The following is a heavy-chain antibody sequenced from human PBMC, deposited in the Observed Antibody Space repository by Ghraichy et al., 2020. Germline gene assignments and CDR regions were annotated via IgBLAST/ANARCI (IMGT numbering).Heavy chain of an antibody. D-gene: IGHD2-15*01. V-gene: IGHV4-59*01. Sequence: SETLSLTCTVSGGSIGYYYWSWIRQPPGKGLEWIGYIYYSGNTNYNSGSTNYDPSLKSRVIISGDTSKKQFSLKLSSVAAADTAVYYCARGSSALGRFDSWGQGTLGTVSS. J-gene: IGHJ4*02. CDR3: ARGSSALGRFDS. CDR1: GGSIGYYY. CDR2: IYYSGNT.